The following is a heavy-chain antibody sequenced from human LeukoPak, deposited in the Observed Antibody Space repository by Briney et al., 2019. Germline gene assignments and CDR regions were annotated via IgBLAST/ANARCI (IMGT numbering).Heavy chain of an antibody. CDR3: AAESGIVGARVAY. CDR1: GGSISSGGYY. J-gene: IGHJ4*02. D-gene: IGHD1-26*01. Sequence: SETLSLTCTVSGGSISSGGYYWSWIRQHPGKGLEWIGYIYYSGSPYYNPSLKSRVTISVDTSKNQFSLKLSSVTAADTAVYYCAAESGIVGARVAYWGQGTLVTVSS. CDR2: IYYSGSP. V-gene: IGHV4-31*03.